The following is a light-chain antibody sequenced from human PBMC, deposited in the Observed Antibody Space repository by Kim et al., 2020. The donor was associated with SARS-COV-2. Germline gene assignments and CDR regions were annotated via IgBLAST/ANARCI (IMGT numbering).Light chain of an antibody. V-gene: IGKV1-6*01. CDR1: QDIRHD. Sequence: ASGGGSDTISCRARQDIRHDVGGYQRKPGKAQQLLIYVASTLQSGAPSRYRGGGSGTDFTLTISSLQPEDFATYYCLQDHDYPWTFGQGSK. CDR2: VAS. CDR3: LQDHDYPWT. J-gene: IGKJ1*01.